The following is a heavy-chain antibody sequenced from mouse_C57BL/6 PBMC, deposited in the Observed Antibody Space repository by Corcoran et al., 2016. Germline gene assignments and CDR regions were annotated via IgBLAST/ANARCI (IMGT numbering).Heavy chain of an antibody. CDR3: ARGLWGNFDV. J-gene: IGHJ1*03. CDR1: GYTFTDYY. V-gene: IGHV1-19*01. Sequence: EVQLQQSGPVLVKPGASVKMSCKASGYTFTDYYMNWVKQSHGKSLEWIGVINPYNGGTSYNQKFKGKATLTVDKSSSTAYMELNSLTSEDSAVYYCARGLWGNFDVWGTGTTVTVSS. D-gene: IGHD1-1*02. CDR2: INPYNGGT.